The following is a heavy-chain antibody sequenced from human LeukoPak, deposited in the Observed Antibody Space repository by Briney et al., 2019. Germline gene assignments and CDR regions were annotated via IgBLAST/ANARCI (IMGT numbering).Heavy chain of an antibody. D-gene: IGHD6-19*01. J-gene: IGHJ4*02. V-gene: IGHV3-23*01. Sequence: GGSLRLSCAAPGFSFSSYAMSWVRQAPGKGLEWVSGISGSGGSTYYADSVKGRFTISRDNSKNTLYLQMNSLRDEDTAVYYCAKGSYISAWYYFDYWGQGTLVTVSS. CDR3: AKGSYISAWYYFDY. CDR1: GFSFSSYA. CDR2: ISGSGGST.